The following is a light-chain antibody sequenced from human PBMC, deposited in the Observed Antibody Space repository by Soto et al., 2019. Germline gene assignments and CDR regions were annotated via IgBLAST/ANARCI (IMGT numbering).Light chain of an antibody. V-gene: IGKV3-20*01. CDR3: QQYGSSPYT. CDR1: QSVNNSY. Sequence: DIVLTQSPGTLSLSPGERATLSCRASQSVNNSYLAWYQHKPDQAPRLLIYGASSRATGIPDRFGGSGSGIDFTLTISRLEPEDFVVYYCQQYGSSPYTFGQGTKLEIK. CDR2: GAS. J-gene: IGKJ2*01.